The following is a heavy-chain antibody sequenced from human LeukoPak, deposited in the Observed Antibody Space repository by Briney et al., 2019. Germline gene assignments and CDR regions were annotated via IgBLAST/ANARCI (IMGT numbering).Heavy chain of an antibody. V-gene: IGHV3-30*02. CDR1: GFTFSYFG. D-gene: IGHD2-15*01. CDR3: AKDQSFRGSGHYTYFDY. CDR2: IRYDGSNE. Sequence: SGGSLRLSCVASGFTFSYFGMHWVRQAPGEGLEWVAFIRYDGSNEYYAESVKGRFTISRDNSKNTLYLQMNSLRAEDTAVYYCAKDQSFRGSGHYTYFDYWGQGTLVTVSS. J-gene: IGHJ4*02.